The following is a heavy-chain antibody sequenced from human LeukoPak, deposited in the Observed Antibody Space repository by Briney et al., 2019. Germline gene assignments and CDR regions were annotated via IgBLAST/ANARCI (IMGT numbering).Heavy chain of an antibody. Sequence: SETLSLTCTVSGVSISIYYWSWIRQPPGKGLEWIGYIYNSESTYYNPSLKSRVTISLDTSKYQFSLRLNSVTAADTAVYYCARVKGSNWFDPWGQGTLVTVSS. J-gene: IGHJ5*02. D-gene: IGHD6-6*01. CDR1: GVSISIYY. CDR2: IYNSEST. CDR3: ARVKGSNWFDP. V-gene: IGHV4-59*01.